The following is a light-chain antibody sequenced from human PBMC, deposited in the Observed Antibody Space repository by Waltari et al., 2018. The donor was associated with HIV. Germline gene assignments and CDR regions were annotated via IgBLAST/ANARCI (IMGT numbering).Light chain of an antibody. CDR1: PSAIGRYDF. J-gene: IGLJ2*01. CDR2: EVT. Sequence: QSALTQPPSASGPPGQSVTISCTGTPSAIGRYDFVSSYQLQPDKVPKLIIYEVTKRPSGVPDRFSGSKSDNTASLTVSGLQTDDEADYYCSSYAANNSFVLFGGGTRLTVL. CDR3: SSYAANNSFVL. V-gene: IGLV2-8*01.